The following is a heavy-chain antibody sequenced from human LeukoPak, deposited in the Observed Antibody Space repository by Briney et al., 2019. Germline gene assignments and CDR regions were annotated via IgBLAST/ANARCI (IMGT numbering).Heavy chain of an antibody. D-gene: IGHD1-26*01. CDR2: ISSSGSTI. V-gene: IGHV3-48*03. CDR1: GFTFSSYE. CDR3: ARDRVGPEAYAFDI. Sequence: PGGSLRLSCAASGFTFSSYEMNWVRQAPGKGLEWVSYISSSGSTIYYADSVKGRFTISRDNAKNSLYLQMNSLRAEDTALYYCARDRVGPEAYAFDIWGQGTMVTVSS. J-gene: IGHJ3*02.